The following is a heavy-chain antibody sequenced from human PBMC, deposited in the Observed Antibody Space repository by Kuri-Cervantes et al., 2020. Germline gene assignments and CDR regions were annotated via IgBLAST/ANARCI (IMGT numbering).Heavy chain of an antibody. Sequence: SETLSLTCTVSGGSISSSSYCWGWIRQPPGKGLEWIGSIYYSGSTYYNPSLKSRVTISVDTSKNQFSLKLSSVTAADTAVYYCARDNIVVVPAASGGFDPWGHGTLVTVSS. V-gene: IGHV4-39*07. CDR3: ARDNIVVVPAASGGFDP. CDR2: IYYSGST. CDR1: GGSISSSSYC. D-gene: IGHD2-2*01. J-gene: IGHJ5*02.